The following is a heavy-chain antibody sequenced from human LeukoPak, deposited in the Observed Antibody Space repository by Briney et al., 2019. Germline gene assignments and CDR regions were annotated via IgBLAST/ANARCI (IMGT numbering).Heavy chain of an antibody. CDR2: IIPIFGTA. CDR3: ARASRGYYGSGSYSDY. V-gene: IGHV1-69*13. J-gene: IGHJ4*02. Sequence: ASVKVSCKASGGTFSSYAISWVRQAPGQGLEWMGGIIPIFGTANYAQKFQGGVTITADESTSTAYMELSSLRSEDTAVYYCARASRGYYGSGSYSDYWGQGTLVTVSS. D-gene: IGHD3-10*01. CDR1: GGTFSSYA.